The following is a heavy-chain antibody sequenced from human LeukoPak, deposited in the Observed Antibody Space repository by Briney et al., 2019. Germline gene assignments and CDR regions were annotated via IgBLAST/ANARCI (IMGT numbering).Heavy chain of an antibody. CDR2: IAYDGSNK. V-gene: IGHV3-30*18. CDR3: AKEGSSSFYYYYYMDV. J-gene: IGHJ6*03. Sequence: PGRSLRLSCAASGFTFSSYGMHWVRQAPGKGLEWVAVIAYDGSNKYYADSVKGRFTISRDNSKNTLYLQMNSLRAEDTAVYYCAKEGSSSFYYYYYMDVWGKGTTVTVSS. D-gene: IGHD6-6*01. CDR1: GFTFSSYG.